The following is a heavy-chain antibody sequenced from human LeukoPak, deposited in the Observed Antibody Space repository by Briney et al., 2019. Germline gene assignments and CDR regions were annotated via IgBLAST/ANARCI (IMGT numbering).Heavy chain of an antibody. CDR3: AREVSSGWFDY. J-gene: IGHJ4*02. CDR1: GGSISSGGYS. V-gene: IGHV4-30-2*01. D-gene: IGHD6-19*01. CDR2: IYHSGST. Sequence: SQTLSLTCAVSGGSISSGGYSWSWIRQPPGKGLEWIGYIYHSGSTYYNPSLKSRVTISVDRSKNQFSLKLSSVTAADTAVYYCAREVSSGWFDYWGQGTLVTVSS.